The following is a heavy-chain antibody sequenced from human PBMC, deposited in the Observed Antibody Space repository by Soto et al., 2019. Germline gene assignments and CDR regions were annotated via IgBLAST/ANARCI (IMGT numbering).Heavy chain of an antibody. V-gene: IGHV3-21*03. D-gene: IGHD3-22*01. J-gene: IGHJ4*02. CDR2: ISSSSSYI. CDR1: GFTFSSYS. CDR3: TTGPIVVLIPFDY. Sequence: GGSLRLSCAASGFTFSSYSMNWVRQAPGKGLEWVSSISSSSSYIYYADSVKGRFTISRDNAKNTLYLQMNSLKAEDTAVYYCTTGPIVVLIPFDYWGQGTLVTVSS.